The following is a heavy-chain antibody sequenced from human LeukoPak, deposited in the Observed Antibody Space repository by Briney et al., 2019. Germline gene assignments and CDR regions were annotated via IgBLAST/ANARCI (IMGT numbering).Heavy chain of an antibody. CDR1: GLTFSSQW. Sequence: GGSLRLSCVASGLTFSSQWMTWVRQAPGKGLEWLANIGGDGRRKFYEDSVEGRFTISRDNAESSLYLQMNNLRAEDTAVYYCAKDTVKVSTISRVPHYTDVWGKGTTVTISS. CDR3: AKDTVKVSTISRVPHYTDV. CDR2: IGGDGRRK. J-gene: IGHJ6*03. V-gene: IGHV3-7*01. D-gene: IGHD5/OR15-5a*01.